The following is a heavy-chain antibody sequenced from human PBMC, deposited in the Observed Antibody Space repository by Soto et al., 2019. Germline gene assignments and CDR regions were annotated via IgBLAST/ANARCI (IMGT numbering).Heavy chain of an antibody. CDR2: IYTSGST. Sequence: SETLSLTCTVSGGSISSYYWSWIRQPAGKGLEWIGRIYTSGSTNYNPSLKSRVTMSVDTSKNQFSLKLSSVTAADTAVYYCARERGSATMVRGVIGSYYYGMDVWGQGTTVTVSS. CDR1: GGSISSYY. J-gene: IGHJ6*02. CDR3: ARERGSATMVRGVIGSYYYGMDV. V-gene: IGHV4-4*07. D-gene: IGHD3-10*01.